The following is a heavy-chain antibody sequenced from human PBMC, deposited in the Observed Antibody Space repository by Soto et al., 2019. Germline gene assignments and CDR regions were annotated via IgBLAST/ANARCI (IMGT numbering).Heavy chain of an antibody. V-gene: IGHV3-13*05. CDR3: ARTDRDCYGLGV. CDR1: GFTFRNYD. J-gene: IGHJ6*01. CDR2: ISAAGDP. Sequence: EVQLVDSGGGLVQPGGSLRLSCEASGFTFRNYDMHWVRQGTGKGLEWVSGISAAGDPDYADSVEGRFTISRDNSQNSFFLQMNSLRVGDTAVYYRARTDRDCYGLGVWGQGTWVSVYS.